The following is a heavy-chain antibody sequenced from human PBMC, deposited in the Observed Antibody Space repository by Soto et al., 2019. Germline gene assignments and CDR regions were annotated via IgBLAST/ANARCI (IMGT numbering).Heavy chain of an antibody. V-gene: IGHV4-31*03. J-gene: IGHJ6*02. CDR2: IYYSGST. CDR1: GGSISSGGYY. Sequence: QVQLQESGPGLVKPSQTLSLTCTVSGGSISSGGYYWSWIRQHPGKGLEWIGYIYYSGSTYYNPSLKSRVTISVDTSKNQFSLKLSSVTAADTAVYYCARERLYGSGSSPNGMDVWGQGTTVTVSS. CDR3: ARERLYGSGSSPNGMDV. D-gene: IGHD3-10*01.